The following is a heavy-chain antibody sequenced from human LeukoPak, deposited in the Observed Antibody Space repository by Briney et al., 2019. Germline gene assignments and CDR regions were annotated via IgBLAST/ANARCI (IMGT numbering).Heavy chain of an antibody. Sequence: SGGSLRLSCAASAFTFSSLEMNWVRQAPGKGLEWVSYISSSGGTIFYADSVKGRFTISRDNARHSLYLQMNSLAAEDTAVYYCARVARRDAYNYDFDYWGQGTLVTVSS. CDR1: AFTFSSLE. J-gene: IGHJ4*02. CDR3: ARVARRDAYNYDFDY. D-gene: IGHD5-24*01. CDR2: ISSSGGTI. V-gene: IGHV3-48*03.